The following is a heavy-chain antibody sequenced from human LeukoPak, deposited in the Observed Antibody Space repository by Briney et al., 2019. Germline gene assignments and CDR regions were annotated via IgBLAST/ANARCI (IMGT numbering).Heavy chain of an antibody. CDR3: ASFDYGGYYQFDN. V-gene: IGHV4-34*01. CDR1: GGSFSGYY. CDR2: INHSGST. Sequence: SETLSLTCAVYGGSFSGYYWSWIRQPPGKGLEWIGEINHSGSTNYNPSLKSRVTISVDTSKNQFSPKLSSVTAADTAVYYCASFDYGGYYQFDNWGQGTLVTVSS. D-gene: IGHD3-22*01. J-gene: IGHJ4*02.